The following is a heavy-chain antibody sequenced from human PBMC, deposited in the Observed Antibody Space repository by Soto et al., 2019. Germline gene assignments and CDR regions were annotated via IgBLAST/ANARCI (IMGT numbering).Heavy chain of an antibody. J-gene: IGHJ4*02. Sequence: EVQLVESGGGLVKPGGSLRLSCAASAFTFSNAWMNWVRQAPGKGLEWVGRIKSKGDGGTTDYAAFVKGRFTISRDDSTSTLYLHMNSLKTEDTAVYYCTSIVPWGCKYWGPGTLVTVSS. CDR3: TSIVPWGCKY. V-gene: IGHV3-15*07. CDR2: IKSKGDGGTT. D-gene: IGHD3-16*02. CDR1: AFTFSNAW.